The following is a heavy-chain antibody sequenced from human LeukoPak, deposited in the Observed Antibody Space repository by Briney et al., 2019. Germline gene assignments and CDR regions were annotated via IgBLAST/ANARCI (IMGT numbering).Heavy chain of an antibody. V-gene: IGHV1-18*01. D-gene: IGHD6-13*01. CDR2: ISAYNGNT. CDR3: ARDPSSWVYYYYMDV. Sequence: ASVKVSCKASGYTVTSYGISWVRQAPGHGLEWMGWISAYNGNTNYAQKLQGRVTMTTDTSTSTAYMELRSLRSDDTAVYYCARDPSSWVYYYYMDVWGKGTTVTVSS. CDR1: GYTVTSYG. J-gene: IGHJ6*03.